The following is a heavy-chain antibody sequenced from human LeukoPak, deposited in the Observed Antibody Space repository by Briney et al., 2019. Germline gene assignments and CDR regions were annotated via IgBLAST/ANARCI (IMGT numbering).Heavy chain of an antibody. Sequence: PGGSLRLSCAASGFTFSSYVMNWVRQAPGKGLEWVSAISGSGVSTSYADSVKGRFTISRDNSKNTLYLHMNSLGAEDTAIYFCAKDPANQLLYPAHFSHWGQGTLVTVSS. CDR2: ISGSGVST. V-gene: IGHV3-23*01. CDR3: AKDPANQLLYPAHFSH. J-gene: IGHJ1*01. D-gene: IGHD2-2*01. CDR1: GFTFSSYV.